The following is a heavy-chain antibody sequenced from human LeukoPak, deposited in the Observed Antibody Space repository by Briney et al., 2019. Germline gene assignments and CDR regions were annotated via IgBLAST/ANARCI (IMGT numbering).Heavy chain of an antibody. Sequence: SETLSLTCAVYGGSFSGYYWSWIRQPPGKGLEWIGEINHSGSTNYNPSLKSRVTISVDTSKNQFSLKLSSVTAADTAVYYCASHRNYYGSGRGFDPWGQGTLVTVCS. J-gene: IGHJ5*02. CDR3: ASHRNYYGSGRGFDP. CDR1: GGSFSGYY. D-gene: IGHD3-10*01. V-gene: IGHV4-34*01. CDR2: INHSGST.